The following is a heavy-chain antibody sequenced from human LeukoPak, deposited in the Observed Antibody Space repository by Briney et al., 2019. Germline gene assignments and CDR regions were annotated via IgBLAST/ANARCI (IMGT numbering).Heavy chain of an antibody. CDR1: GFTFSSYA. CDR2: ISYDGSNK. D-gene: IGHD3-22*01. J-gene: IGHJ4*02. CDR3: ASDTYYYDSSGYYPFDY. V-gene: IGHV3-30-3*01. Sequence: GGSLRLSCAASGFTFSSYAMHWVRQAPGKGLEWVAVISYDGSNKYYADSVKGRFTISRDNSKNTLYLQMNSLRAEDTAVYYCASDTYYYDSSGYYPFDYWGQGTLVTVSS.